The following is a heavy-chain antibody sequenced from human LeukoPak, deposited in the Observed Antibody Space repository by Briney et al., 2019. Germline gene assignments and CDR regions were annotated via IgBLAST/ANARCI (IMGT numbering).Heavy chain of an antibody. V-gene: IGHV4-34*01. D-gene: IGHD3-10*01. J-gene: IGHJ3*02. CDR3: ARRPYSSGNYKGAFDI. Sequence: SETLSLTCAVYDGSFSASYWSWIRQPPGKGLEWIGEINHSGSTNYNPSLKSRVTISVDTSKNQLPLKLSSVTAADTAVYYCARRPYSSGNYKGAFDIWGQGTMVTVSS. CDR2: INHSGST. CDR1: DGSFSASY.